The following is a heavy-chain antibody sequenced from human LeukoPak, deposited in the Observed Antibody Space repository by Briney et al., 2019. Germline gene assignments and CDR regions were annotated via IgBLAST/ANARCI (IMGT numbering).Heavy chain of an antibody. CDR2: ISGSAGNT. J-gene: IGHJ4*02. Sequence: GGSLRLSCAASGFVFSNFAMTWVRQAPGKGLEWVSTISGSAGNTYYANSVEGRFTLSRDNSKSTLYLQMDSLRADDTPVYYCVQDSRSRDNRYAAFDCWGQGTLVTVSS. D-gene: IGHD1-1*01. CDR1: GFVFSNFA. V-gene: IGHV3-23*01. CDR3: VQDSRSRDNRYAAFDC.